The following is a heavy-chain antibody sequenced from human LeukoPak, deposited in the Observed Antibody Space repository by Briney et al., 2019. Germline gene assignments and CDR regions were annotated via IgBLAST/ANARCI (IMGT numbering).Heavy chain of an antibody. CDR2: INHSGST. V-gene: IGHV4-34*01. CDR1: GGSFSGYY. CDR3: ARGGHYYYYYYMDG. Sequence: SETLSLTCAVYGGSFSGYYWSWIRQPPGKGLEWIGEINHSGSTNYNPSLKSRVTISVDTSKNQFSLKLSSVTAADTAVYYCARGGHYYYYYYMDGWGKATTVTASS. J-gene: IGHJ6*03.